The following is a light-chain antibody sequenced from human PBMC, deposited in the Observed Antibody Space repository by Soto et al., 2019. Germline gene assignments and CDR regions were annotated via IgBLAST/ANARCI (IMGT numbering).Light chain of an antibody. V-gene: IGKV3-20*01. CDR2: GAS. Sequence: EIVLTQSPGTLSLSPGERATLSCRASQSVSSTYLGWYQQKPGQAPRLLIYGASSRATGVPDRFSGSGSGTDFTLTIARLEPEDFAVYYCQLYGDSPPSTFGQGTKVEIK. J-gene: IGKJ1*01. CDR1: QSVSSTY. CDR3: QLYGDSPPST.